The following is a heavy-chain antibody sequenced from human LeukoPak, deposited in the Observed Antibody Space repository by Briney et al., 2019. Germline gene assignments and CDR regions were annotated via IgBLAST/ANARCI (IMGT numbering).Heavy chain of an antibody. J-gene: IGHJ5*02. D-gene: IGHD6-13*01. Sequence: PSETLSLTCTVSGGSIANYYWSWIRQPPGKGLEWIAYIYYNGNADYNPSLKSRVTISVDTSKNQFSLKLSSVTAADTAMYYCARVARAAGLDPWGQGTPVTVSS. CDR1: GGSIANYY. CDR2: IYYNGNA. V-gene: IGHV4-59*01. CDR3: ARVARAAGLDP.